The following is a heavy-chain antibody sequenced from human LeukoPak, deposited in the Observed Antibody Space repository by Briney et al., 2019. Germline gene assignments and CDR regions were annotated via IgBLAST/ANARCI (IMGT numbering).Heavy chain of an antibody. CDR3: ARGGQRDGYSDAFDI. Sequence: SETLSLTCTVSGGSISSYYWSWIRQPPGKGLEWIGYIYYSGSTNYNPSLKSRVTISVDTSKNQFPLKLSSVTAADTAVYYCARGGQRDGYSDAFDIWGQGTMVTVSS. CDR2: IYYSGST. V-gene: IGHV4-59*01. CDR1: GGSISSYY. D-gene: IGHD5-24*01. J-gene: IGHJ3*02.